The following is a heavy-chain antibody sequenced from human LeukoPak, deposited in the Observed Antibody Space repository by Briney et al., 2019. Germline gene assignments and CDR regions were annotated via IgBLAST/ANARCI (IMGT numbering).Heavy chain of an antibody. J-gene: IGHJ3*02. Sequence: ASVKVSCKASGYTFTSYDINWVRQATGQGLEWMGWMNPNSGNTGYAQKFQGRVTMTRNTSISTAYMELSSLRSEDTAVYYCARGVSLIFGVVIIGNDAFDIWGQGTMVTVSS. D-gene: IGHD3-3*01. V-gene: IGHV1-8*01. CDR3: ARGVSLIFGVVIIGNDAFDI. CDR2: MNPNSGNT. CDR1: GYTFTSYD.